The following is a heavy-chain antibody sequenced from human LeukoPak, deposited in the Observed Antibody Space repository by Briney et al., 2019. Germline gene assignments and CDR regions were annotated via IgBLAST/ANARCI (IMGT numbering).Heavy chain of an antibody. CDR3: ARAPNTRLYYGMDV. V-gene: IGHV3-53*01. J-gene: IGHJ6*02. CDR2: IYSGGST. Sequence: PGGSLRLSCAASGFTVSSNYMSWVRQAPGKGLEWVSVIYSGGSTYYADSVKGRFTISRDNSKNTLYLQMNSLRAEDTAVYYCARAPNTRLYYGMDVWGQGTTVTVSS. CDR1: GFTVSSNY. D-gene: IGHD4/OR15-4a*01.